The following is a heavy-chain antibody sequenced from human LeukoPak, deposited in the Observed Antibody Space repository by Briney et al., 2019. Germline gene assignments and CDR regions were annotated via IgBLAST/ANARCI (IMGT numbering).Heavy chain of an antibody. V-gene: IGHV4-38-2*02. J-gene: IGHJ4*02. D-gene: IGHD6-13*01. Sequence: SETLSLTCTVCGYSISSGYYWGWIRQPPGKGLEWIGSIYHSGSTYYNPSLKSRVTISVDTSKNQFSLKLSSVTAADTAVYYCARDPRAAAGPYFDYWGQGTLVTVSS. CDR1: GYSISSGYY. CDR3: ARDPRAAAGPYFDY. CDR2: IYHSGST.